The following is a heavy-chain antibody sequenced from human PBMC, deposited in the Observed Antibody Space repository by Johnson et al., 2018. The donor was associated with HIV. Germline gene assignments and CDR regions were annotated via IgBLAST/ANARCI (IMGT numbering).Heavy chain of an antibody. V-gene: IGHV3-13*01. CDR3: ARDPSVPLVGTISWGAFDI. CDR1: GFTFSSYD. Sequence: VQLVESGGGLVQPGGSLRLSCPASGFTFSSYDMHWVRQATGKGLEWVSAIGTAGDTYYPGSVKGRFTISRENAKNSLYLQMNSLRAEDTAVYYCARDPSVPLVGTISWGAFDIWGQGTMVTVSS. CDR2: IGTAGDT. D-gene: IGHD1-26*01. J-gene: IGHJ3*02.